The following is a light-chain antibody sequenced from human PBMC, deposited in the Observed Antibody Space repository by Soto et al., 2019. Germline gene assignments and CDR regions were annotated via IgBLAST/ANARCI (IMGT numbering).Light chain of an antibody. CDR3: QPSYSTPPT. J-gene: IGKJ2*01. CDR2: AAS. CDR1: QSISNY. Sequence: DIQMTQSPSSLSASVGDRVTITCRASQSISNYLNWYQQRPGKAPKLLIYAASSLQSGVPSRFSGSGSGTDFTLTISSLQPEDFATFYCQPSYSTPPTFGQGTKLEIK. V-gene: IGKV1-39*01.